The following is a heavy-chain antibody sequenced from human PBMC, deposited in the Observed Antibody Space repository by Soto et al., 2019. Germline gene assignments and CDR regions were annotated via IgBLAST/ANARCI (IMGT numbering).Heavy chain of an antibody. CDR1: GGSISTYY. CDR3: ARRRTRPEAFDH. D-gene: IGHD1-1*01. CDR2: VYYTGNT. Sequence: SATLSLTCTVSGGSISTYYWTWIRQPPGKGLEWNGYVYYTGNTNYNPSLESRVAISVDTSRNQFSLRLSSVTAAYTAVYYCARRRTRPEAFDHWGQGSRVTVSS. J-gene: IGHJ4*02. V-gene: IGHV4-59*08.